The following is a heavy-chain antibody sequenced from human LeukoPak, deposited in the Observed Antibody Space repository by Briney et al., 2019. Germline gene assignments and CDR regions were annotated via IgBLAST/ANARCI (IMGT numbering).Heavy chain of an antibody. J-gene: IGHJ4*02. CDR1: GGSISSTNW. Sequence: PSEALSLTCGVSGGSISSTNWWTWVRQPPGEGLEWIGEVHLSGRTNYNPSLESRVTMSVDMSENHISLKLTSVTAADTAVYYCAREGGPYRPLDYSGQGTLVTVSS. V-gene: IGHV4-4*02. CDR2: VHLSGRT. CDR3: AREGGPYRPLDY.